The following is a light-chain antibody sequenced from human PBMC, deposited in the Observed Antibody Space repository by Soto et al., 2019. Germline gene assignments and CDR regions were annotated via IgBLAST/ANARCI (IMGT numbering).Light chain of an antibody. Sequence: EVVLTQSPATLSLSPGERATLSCRASQNVRTFLDWYQQKPGQAPRLLIYAASNRATGIPDRVSGSGSGTDFIPTICILENEDFAVYDCKPHSHCPRWTFGQGTSVQI. CDR3: KPHSHCPRWT. J-gene: IGKJ1*01. CDR1: QNVRTF. CDR2: AAS. V-gene: IGKV3-11*01.